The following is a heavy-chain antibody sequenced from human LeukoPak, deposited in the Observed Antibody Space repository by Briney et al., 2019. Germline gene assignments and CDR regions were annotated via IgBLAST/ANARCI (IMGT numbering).Heavy chain of an antibody. CDR3: ARKDHGSGSYNFPY. CDR1: GGSFSGYY. V-gene: IGHV4-34*01. Sequence: SETLSLTCAVYGGSFSGYYWSWIRQPPGKGLEWIGEINHSGSTNYNPSLKSRVTISVDTSKNQFSLKLSSVTAADTAVYYCARKDHGSGSYNFPYWGQGTLVTVSS. D-gene: IGHD3-10*01. CDR2: INHSGST. J-gene: IGHJ4*02.